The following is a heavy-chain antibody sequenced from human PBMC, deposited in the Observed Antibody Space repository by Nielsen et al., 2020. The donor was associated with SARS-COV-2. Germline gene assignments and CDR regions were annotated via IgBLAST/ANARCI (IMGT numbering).Heavy chain of an antibody. CDR1: GGSISRYY. J-gene: IGHJ3*02. CDR3: ARVRITMIVVVDAFDI. D-gene: IGHD3-22*01. CDR2: IHHSGST. V-gene: IGHV4-59*12. Sequence: SETLSLTCAISGGSISRYYWTWIRQSPGKGLEWIGYIHHSGSTSYSPSLKSRVHISLDTSQNEFSLKLSSVTAADTAVYYCARVRITMIVVVDAFDIWGQGTMVTVSS.